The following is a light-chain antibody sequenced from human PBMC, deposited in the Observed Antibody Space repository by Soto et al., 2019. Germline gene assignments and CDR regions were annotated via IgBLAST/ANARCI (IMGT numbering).Light chain of an antibody. CDR3: QSYDTMLSGPGV. J-gene: IGLJ2*01. V-gene: IGLV1-40*01. CDR2: NNI. Sequence: QSVLTQPPSVSGAPGQRVTISCTGSSFNIGAGYDVHWYQQLPGTAPKLLIYNNINRPSGVPDRFSGSKSGTSASLAITGLQPEDEADYYCQSYDTMLSGPGVFGGGTSLTVL. CDR1: SFNIGAGYD.